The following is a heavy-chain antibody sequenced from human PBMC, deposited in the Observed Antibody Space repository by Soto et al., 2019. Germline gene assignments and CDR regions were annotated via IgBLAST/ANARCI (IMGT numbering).Heavy chain of an antibody. Sequence: EVQLLESGGGLVQPGSLRLSCAASGFTFSSYAMRWVRQAPGKGLEWVSAISGSGGSTYYADSVKGRFTISRDNSKNTLYLQMNSLRAEDTAVYYCAKRGSGSYFDYWGQGTLVTVSS. CDR3: AKRGSGSYFDY. CDR2: ISGSGGST. V-gene: IGHV3-23*01. CDR1: GFTFSSYA. J-gene: IGHJ4*02. D-gene: IGHD1-26*01.